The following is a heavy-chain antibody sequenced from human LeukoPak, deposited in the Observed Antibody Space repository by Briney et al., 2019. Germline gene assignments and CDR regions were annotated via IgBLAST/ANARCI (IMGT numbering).Heavy chain of an antibody. J-gene: IGHJ4*02. CDR2: ISGSGGST. V-gene: IGHV3-23*01. Sequence: GGSLRLSCAPSGFTFSSYAMNWVRQAPGKGLEWVSAISGSGGSTYYAGSVKGRFTISRDNSKNTLYLQMNSLRAEDTAVYYCAKLSCSSTSCYADYWGQGTLVTVSS. CDR1: GFTFSSYA. CDR3: AKLSCSSTSCYADY. D-gene: IGHD2-2*01.